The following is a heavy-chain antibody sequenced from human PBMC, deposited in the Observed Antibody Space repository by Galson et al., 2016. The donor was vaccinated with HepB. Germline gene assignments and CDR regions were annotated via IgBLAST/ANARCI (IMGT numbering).Heavy chain of an antibody. Sequence: PALVKPTQTLTLTCTFSGFSLSSSGVGVGWIRQPPGKALEWLALIYWDDDKRYSPSLKSRLTITKDTSKNQVVLTMTNMDPVDTATYYRARETLGYCGGDCYSGGWFDPWGQGTLVTVSS. J-gene: IGHJ5*02. CDR2: IYWDDDK. CDR1: GFSLSSSGVG. V-gene: IGHV2-5*02. CDR3: ARETLGYCGGDCYSGGWFDP. D-gene: IGHD2-21*02.